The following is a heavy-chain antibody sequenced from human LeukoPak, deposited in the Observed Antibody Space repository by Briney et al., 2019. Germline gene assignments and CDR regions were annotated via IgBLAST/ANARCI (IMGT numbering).Heavy chain of an antibody. CDR1: GFTASRNY. V-gene: IGHV3-53*01. CDR2: IYAGGDT. Sequence: GSLRLSCAASGFTASRNYMSWVRQAPGKGLEWVSVIYAGGDTYYADSVKGRFTISRDNSKNTLYLQMNSLGAEDTAVYYCARDAGQWELHDWGQGTLVTVSS. D-gene: IGHD1-26*01. CDR3: ARDAGQWELHD. J-gene: IGHJ4*02.